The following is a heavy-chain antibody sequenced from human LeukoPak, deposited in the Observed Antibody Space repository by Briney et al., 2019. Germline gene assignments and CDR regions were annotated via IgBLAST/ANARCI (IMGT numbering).Heavy chain of an antibody. J-gene: IGHJ4*02. D-gene: IGHD1-26*01. Sequence: GGSLRLSCEASGFIFNNAWMNWVRQAPGKGLEWVSVIYSGGSTYYADSVKGRFTISRDNSKNTLYLQMNSLRAEDTAVYYCARGGGATLDYWGQGTLVTVSS. V-gene: IGHV3-53*01. CDR2: IYSGGST. CDR3: ARGGGATLDY. CDR1: GFIFNNAW.